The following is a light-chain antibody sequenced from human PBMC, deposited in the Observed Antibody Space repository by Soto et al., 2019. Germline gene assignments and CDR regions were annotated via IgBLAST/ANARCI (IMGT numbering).Light chain of an antibody. CDR3: AAGDDSLSGVV. CDR2: KNN. J-gene: IGLJ2*01. V-gene: IGLV1-47*01. Sequence: QSVLTQPPSASATPGQTVTISCSGSISNIGSNYVYWYQHLPGTAPKLLISKNNQRPSGVPDRFFGSKSGTSASLAISGLRSEDDVDYYCAAGDDSLSGVVFGGGTKLTVL. CDR1: ISNIGSNY.